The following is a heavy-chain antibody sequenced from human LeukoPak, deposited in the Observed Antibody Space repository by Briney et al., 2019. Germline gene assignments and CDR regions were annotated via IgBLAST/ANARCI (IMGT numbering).Heavy chain of an antibody. J-gene: IGHJ6*01. Sequence: GGSLRLSCAASGFTFSSYSMNWVRQAPGKGLEWVSSISSSSSYIYYADSVKGRFTISRDNAKNSLYLQMNSLRAEDTAVYYCARDRVTMVRGVPYYYYYGMDGGGKGTTVTVSS. D-gene: IGHD3-10*01. CDR2: ISSSSSYI. CDR3: ARDRVTMVRGVPYYYYYGMDG. V-gene: IGHV3-21*01. CDR1: GFTFSSYS.